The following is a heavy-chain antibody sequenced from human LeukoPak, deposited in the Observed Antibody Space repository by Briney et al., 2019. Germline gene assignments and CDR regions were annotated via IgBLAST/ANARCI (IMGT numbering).Heavy chain of an antibody. CDR1: GDSISGYY. CDR2: ISYSGST. D-gene: IGHD2-2*01. J-gene: IGHJ4*02. Sequence: SETLSLTCTVSGDSISGYYWSWIRQPPGKRLEWIGHISYSGSTNYNPSLKTRVTISVDTSKNQFSLKLTSVTAADTAVYYCTRSLPAAMFSLDYWGQGTLVTVSS. CDR3: TRSLPAAMFSLDY. V-gene: IGHV4-59*01.